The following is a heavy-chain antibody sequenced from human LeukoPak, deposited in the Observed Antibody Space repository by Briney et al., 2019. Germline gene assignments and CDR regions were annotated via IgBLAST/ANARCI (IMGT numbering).Heavy chain of an antibody. Sequence: GGSLRLSCEASGFTFSSYEMNWVRQAPGKGLEWVAHTSSSGRILYYTDSVKGRFTISRDNAKNSLYLQMNSLRAEDTAAYHCVRGFADGSGPYNWHWGQGTLVTVSS. CDR2: TSSSGRIL. CDR3: VRGFADGSGPYNWH. D-gene: IGHD3-10*01. CDR1: GFTFSSYE. J-gene: IGHJ4*02. V-gene: IGHV3-48*03.